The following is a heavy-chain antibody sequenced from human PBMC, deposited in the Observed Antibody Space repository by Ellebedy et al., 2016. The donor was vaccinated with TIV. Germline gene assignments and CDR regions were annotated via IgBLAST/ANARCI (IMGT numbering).Heavy chain of an antibody. CDR1: GGSISSYY. CDR3: ARALAASDKVTYYFGMDV. CDR2: IYYSGST. D-gene: IGHD6-13*01. V-gene: IGHV4-59*01. J-gene: IGHJ6*02. Sequence: SETLSLXXTVSGGSISSYYWSWIRQPPGKGLEWIGYIYYSGSTNYNPSLKSRVTISVDTSENQFSLKLSSVTAADTASYYCARALAASDKVTYYFGMDVWGQGTTVTVSS.